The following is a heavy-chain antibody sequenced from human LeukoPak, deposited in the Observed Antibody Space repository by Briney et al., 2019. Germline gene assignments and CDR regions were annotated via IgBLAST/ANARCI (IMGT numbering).Heavy chain of an antibody. Sequence: PGGSLRLSCAASGFTFSSYAMSWVRQAPGKGLEWVSAISGSGGSTYYADSVKGRFTISRDNSKNTLYLQMNSLRAEDTAVYYCAKSSSKSGSWAMSGDAFDIWGQGTMVTVSS. J-gene: IGHJ3*02. CDR2: ISGSGGST. CDR1: GFTFSSYA. D-gene: IGHD1-26*01. V-gene: IGHV3-23*01. CDR3: AKSSSKSGSWAMSGDAFDI.